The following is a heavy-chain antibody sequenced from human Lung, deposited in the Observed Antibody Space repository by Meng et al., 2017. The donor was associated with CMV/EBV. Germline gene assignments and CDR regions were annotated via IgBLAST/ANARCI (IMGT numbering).Heavy chain of an antibody. CDR3: AREDGGD. D-gene: IGHD3-16*01. CDR1: GFTVSSNY. CDR2: IYSGGST. Sequence: ESLKISCAASGFTVSSNYMSWVRQAPGKGPEWVSVIYSGGSTYYADSVKGRFTISRDNSKNTLYLQMNSLRAEDTAVYYCAREDGGDWGQGTLVTVSS. V-gene: IGHV3-66*02. J-gene: IGHJ4*02.